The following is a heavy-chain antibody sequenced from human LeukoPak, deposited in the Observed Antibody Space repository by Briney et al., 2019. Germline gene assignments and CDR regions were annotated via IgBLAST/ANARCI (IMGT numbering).Heavy chain of an antibody. V-gene: IGHV1-2*06. CDR3: ATGTSSTTNWNWFDP. Sequence: GASVKVSCKASGYTFTGDYMHWVRQAPGQGLEWMGRINPNNGDTNSAQKFQGRVTMTRDTSINTASMELTSLRSDDTAVYYCATGTSSTTNWNWFDPWGQGTLVTVSS. D-gene: IGHD2-2*01. J-gene: IGHJ5*02. CDR1: GYTFTGDY. CDR2: INPNNGDT.